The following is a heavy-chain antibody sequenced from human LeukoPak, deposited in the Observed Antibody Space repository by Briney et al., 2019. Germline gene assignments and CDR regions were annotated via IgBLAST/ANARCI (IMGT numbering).Heavy chain of an antibody. V-gene: IGHV4-59*08. CDR1: GASISNYY. J-gene: IGHJ4*02. D-gene: IGHD6-13*01. CDR2: IYYSGST. Sequence: SETLSLTCTVSGASISNYYWSWIRQPPGKGLEGIGYIYYSGSTNYNPSLKSRVTISVKPSQNQFSLKLSSVTAAATAVYYCARHDSSTWSSFDYWGQGTLVTVSS. CDR3: ARHDSSTWSSFDY.